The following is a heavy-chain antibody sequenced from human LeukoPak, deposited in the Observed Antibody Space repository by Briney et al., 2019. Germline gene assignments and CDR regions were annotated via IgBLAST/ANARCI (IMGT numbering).Heavy chain of an antibody. Sequence: GGSLRLSCAASGFIFSSYWMSWVRQAPGKGLEWVANIKQDGSDKYYGDAVKGRFTISRDNAQNSLYLQMNSLRAEDTAVYYCARGGAAPDYWGQGTLVTVSS. CDR3: ARGGAAPDY. J-gene: IGHJ4*02. V-gene: IGHV3-7*01. D-gene: IGHD6-6*01. CDR2: IKQDGSDK. CDR1: GFIFSSYW.